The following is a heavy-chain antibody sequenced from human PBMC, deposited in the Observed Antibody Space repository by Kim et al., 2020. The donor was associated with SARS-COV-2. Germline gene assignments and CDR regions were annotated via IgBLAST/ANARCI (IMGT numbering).Heavy chain of an antibody. CDR1: GGSFSGYY. CDR2: INHSGST. CDR3: ARTRRFYSLFDY. J-gene: IGHJ4*02. Sequence: SETLSLTCAVYGGSFSGYYWSWIRQPPGKGLEWIGEINHSGSTNYNPSLKSRVTISVDTSKNQFSLKLSSVTAADTAVYYCARTRRFYSLFDYWGQGTLVTVSS. D-gene: IGHD2-15*01. V-gene: IGHV4-34*01.